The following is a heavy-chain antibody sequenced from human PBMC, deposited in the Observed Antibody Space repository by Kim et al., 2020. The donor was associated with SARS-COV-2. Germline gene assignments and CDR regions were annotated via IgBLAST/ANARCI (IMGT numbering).Heavy chain of an antibody. CDR2: NT. V-gene: IGHV3-53*01. J-gene: IGHJ4*02. Sequence: NTNCTTSVKSRFTISRDNSTRTFFLQINSLRAEDTAIYYCTRGYSGFDYRGQGTMVTVSS. D-gene: IGHD5-18*01. CDR3: TRGYSGFDY.